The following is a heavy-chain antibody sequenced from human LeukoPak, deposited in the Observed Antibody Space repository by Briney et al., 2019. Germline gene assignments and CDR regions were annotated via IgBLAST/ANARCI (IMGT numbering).Heavy chain of an antibody. J-gene: IGHJ3*02. CDR2: ISSDGSST. CDR3: ARGTWQDAFDI. D-gene: IGHD1-1*01. Sequence: GGSLRLSCAASGFTFSNYWMHWVRQAPGKGLVWVSRISSDGSSTSYADSVKGRFTISRDNAKNTLYLQMNSLRAEDTAVYYCARGTWQDAFDIWGQGTMVTVSS. V-gene: IGHV3-74*01. CDR1: GFTFSNYW.